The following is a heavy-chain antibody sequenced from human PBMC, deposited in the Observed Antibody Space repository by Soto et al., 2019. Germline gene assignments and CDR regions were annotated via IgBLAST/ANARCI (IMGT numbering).Heavy chain of an antibody. CDR3: ARALGSWGAYYFDY. Sequence: QITLKESGPTLVKPTQTLTLTCTVSGFSLNTYGVGVGWIRQPPGKALEWLALIYWDDDKRYSPSLKSSLTITKDTSKNQVVLTMTNMDPVDTVTYYCARALGSWGAYYFDYWGQGTLVTVSS. D-gene: IGHD3-16*01. CDR1: GFSLNTYGVG. J-gene: IGHJ4*02. CDR2: IYWDDDK. V-gene: IGHV2-5*02.